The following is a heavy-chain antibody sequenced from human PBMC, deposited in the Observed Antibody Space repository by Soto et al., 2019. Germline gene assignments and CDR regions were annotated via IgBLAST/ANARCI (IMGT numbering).Heavy chain of an antibody. J-gene: IGHJ3*02. CDR2: IGIYHGNT. V-gene: IGHV1-18*01. CDR3: ARDRRVGATTDAYDI. D-gene: IGHD1-26*01. CDR1: GYAFSSYG. Sequence: QDQLVQSGPEVKKPGASVKVSCKASGYAFSSYGITWVRQAPGQGLEWMGWIGIYHGNTRYAQKLQGRVTMTRDTSTTTVHMELTSMTSDDTAMYYCARDRRVGATTDAYDIWGQGTMVTVSS.